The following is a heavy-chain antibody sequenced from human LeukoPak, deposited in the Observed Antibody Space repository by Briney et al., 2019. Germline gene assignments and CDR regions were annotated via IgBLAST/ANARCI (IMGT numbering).Heavy chain of an antibody. Sequence: SGGSLRLSCAVSGFTFSSYGMHWFRQAPGKGRGWVAFIRYEGSNKDYAGPVKGRFTISRDTSKNTLYLQMNSLRAEDTAVYYCARDPQEWESYFDYWGQGTLVTVSS. CDR1: GFTFSSYG. J-gene: IGHJ4*02. CDR2: IRYEGSNK. CDR3: ARDPQEWESYFDY. V-gene: IGHV3-30*02. D-gene: IGHD1-26*01.